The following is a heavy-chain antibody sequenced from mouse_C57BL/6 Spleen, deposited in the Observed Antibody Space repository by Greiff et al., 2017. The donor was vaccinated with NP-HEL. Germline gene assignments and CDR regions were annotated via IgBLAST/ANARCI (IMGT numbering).Heavy chain of an antibody. CDR3: ARDRTVVAPFAY. D-gene: IGHD1-1*01. J-gene: IGHJ3*01. CDR2: ISDGGSYT. Sequence: EVQVVESGGGLVKPGGSLKLSCAASGFTFSSYAMSWVRQTPEKRLGWVATISDGGSYTYYPDNVKGRFTISRDNAKNNLYLQMSHLKSEETAMYYCARDRTVVAPFAYWGQGTLVTVSA. CDR1: GFTFSSYA. V-gene: IGHV5-4*01.